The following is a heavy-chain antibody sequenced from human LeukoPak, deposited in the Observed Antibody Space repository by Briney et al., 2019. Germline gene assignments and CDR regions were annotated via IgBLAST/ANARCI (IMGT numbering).Heavy chain of an antibody. CDR3: ARATTGRRGPSGLYEAWYFDY. J-gene: IGHJ4*02. CDR1: GLTFSSYF. Sequence: PGGSLRLSCETSGLTFSSYFMNWVRQAPGKGLEWVSSISSRSEYMYYADSVKGRFTISRDNAKKSLYLQMNSLRAEDTAVYYCARATTGRRGPSGLYEAWYFDYWGQGTLVAVSS. V-gene: IGHV3-21*01. D-gene: IGHD2-15*01. CDR2: ISSRSEYM.